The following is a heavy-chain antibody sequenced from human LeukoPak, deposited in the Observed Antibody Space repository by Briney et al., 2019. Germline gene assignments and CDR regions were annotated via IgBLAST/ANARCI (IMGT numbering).Heavy chain of an antibody. Sequence: SETLSLTCTVSGGSISSSNYYWGWIRQPPGKGLEWIGSIYYSGSTNYNPSLKSRVTISVDTSKNQFSLKLSSVTAADTAVYYCARRGGWELFFDYWGQGTLVTVSS. CDR1: GGSISSSNYY. CDR2: IYYSGST. V-gene: IGHV4-39*01. D-gene: IGHD1-26*01. J-gene: IGHJ4*02. CDR3: ARRGGWELFFDY.